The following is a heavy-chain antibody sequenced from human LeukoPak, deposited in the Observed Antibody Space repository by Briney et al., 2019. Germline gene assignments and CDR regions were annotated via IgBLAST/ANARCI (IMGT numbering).Heavy chain of an antibody. J-gene: IGHJ5*02. CDR3: GRRVQQLGSFDP. CDR1: GGSISTSY. D-gene: IGHD6-13*01. Sequence: PSETLSLTCTVSGGSISTSYWSWIRQPPGKGLEWIGCINYSGSTKYNPSLKSRVTISVDTSKNQVSLKLSSVTAADTAVYYCGRRVQQLGSFDPWGQGTLVTVSS. V-gene: IGHV4-59*08. CDR2: INYSGST.